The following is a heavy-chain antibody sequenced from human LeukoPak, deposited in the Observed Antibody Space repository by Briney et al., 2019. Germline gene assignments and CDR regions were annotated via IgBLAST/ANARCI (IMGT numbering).Heavy chain of an antibody. V-gene: IGHV3-21*01. J-gene: IGHJ1*01. D-gene: IGHD3-16*02. Sequence: GGSLRLSCAASGFTFSSYSMNWVRQAPGKGLEWVSSISSSSSYIYYADSVKGRFTISRDNAKNSLYLQMNSLRAEDTAVYYCAREPPRITFGGVIVPPYFQHWGQGTLVTVSS. CDR3: AREPPRITFGGVIVPPYFQH. CDR1: GFTFSSYS. CDR2: ISSSSSYI.